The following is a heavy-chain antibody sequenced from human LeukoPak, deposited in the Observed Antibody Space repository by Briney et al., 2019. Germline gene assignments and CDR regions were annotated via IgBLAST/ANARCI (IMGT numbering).Heavy chain of an antibody. CDR3: ARGRFLDAFDI. Sequence: PSETLSLPCTVSGGSISSYYWSWIRQPPGKGLEWIGYIYYSGSTKYKPSLKSRVTISVDTSKNQFSLKLSSVTAADTAVYYCARGRFLDAFDIWGQGTMVTVSS. V-gene: IGHV4-59*01. CDR1: GGSISSYY. CDR2: IYYSGST. D-gene: IGHD3-3*01. J-gene: IGHJ3*02.